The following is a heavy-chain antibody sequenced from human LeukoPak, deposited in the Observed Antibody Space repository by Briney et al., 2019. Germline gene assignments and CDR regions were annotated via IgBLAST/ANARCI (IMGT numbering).Heavy chain of an antibody. CDR2: IRSKAYGGTT. CDR1: GFTFCDYA. J-gene: IGHJ3*02. Sequence: GGSLRLSCTASGFTFCDYAMSWVRQAPGKGLEWVGFIRSKAYGGTTEYAASVKGRFTISRDDSKSIAYLQMNSLKTEDTAVYYCTREGMSKLMATMDAFDIWGQGTMVTVSS. CDR3: TREGMSKLMATMDAFDI. V-gene: IGHV3-49*04. D-gene: IGHD5-24*01.